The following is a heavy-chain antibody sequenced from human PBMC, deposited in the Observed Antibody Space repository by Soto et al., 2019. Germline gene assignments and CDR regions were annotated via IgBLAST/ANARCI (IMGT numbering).Heavy chain of an antibody. V-gene: IGHV3-7*03. CDR1: GSTFSSYW. J-gene: IGHJ6*02. CDR3: TRDGSPFALDV. CDR2: IKTDGSEK. Sequence: GGSLRLSCAASGSTFSSYWMSWVRQAPGKGLEWVANIKTDGSEKYYMDSVRGRFNTSRDNARNFFFLQMNSLTGADTAVYYCTRDGSPFALDVWGLGTSVTVSS.